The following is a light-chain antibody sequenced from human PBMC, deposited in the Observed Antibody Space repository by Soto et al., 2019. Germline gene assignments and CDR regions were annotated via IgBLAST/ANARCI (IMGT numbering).Light chain of an antibody. V-gene: IGLV1-40*01. J-gene: IGLJ2*01. CDR2: DNN. CDR3: HSYDVSLSGPV. CDR1: SSNIGAGYD. Sequence: QSVLTQPPSLSGAPGQRVTMSCTGSSSNIGAGYDVHWYQQLPGTAPRVLIYDNNSRPSGVPDRFSGSKSGTSASLAIAGLQAEDEADYYCHSYDVSLSGPVFGGGTKLTVL.